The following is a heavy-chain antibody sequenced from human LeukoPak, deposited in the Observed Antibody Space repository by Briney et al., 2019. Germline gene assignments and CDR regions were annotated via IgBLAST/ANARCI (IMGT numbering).Heavy chain of an antibody. D-gene: IGHD1-26*01. CDR2: MNPNSGNT. V-gene: IGHV1-8*03. J-gene: IGHJ6*03. CDR3: ARGIAWELLALGYYYYMDV. Sequence: ASVKVSCKASGYTFTSYDINWVRQATGQGLEWMGWMNPNSGNTGYAQKFQGRVTITRNTSISTAYMELSSLRSEDTAVYYCARGIAWELLALGYYYYMDVWGQGTTVTVSS. CDR1: GYTFTSYD.